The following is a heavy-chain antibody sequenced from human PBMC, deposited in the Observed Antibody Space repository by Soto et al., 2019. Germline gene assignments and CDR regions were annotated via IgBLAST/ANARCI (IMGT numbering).Heavy chain of an antibody. Sequence: QVQLVESGGGVVQPGRSLRLACVASGFIFSGHGMHWVRQVPGKGLEWVAVVSYDGRYTHYADSVKGRFTISRDNSKNKVYLQMNSLRAEDAARYYCAIDRPNSSSWPDYWGQGTLVTVSS. V-gene: IGHV3-30*03. CDR3: AIDRPNSSSWPDY. CDR2: VSYDGRYT. D-gene: IGHD6-13*01. CDR1: GFIFSGHG. J-gene: IGHJ4*02.